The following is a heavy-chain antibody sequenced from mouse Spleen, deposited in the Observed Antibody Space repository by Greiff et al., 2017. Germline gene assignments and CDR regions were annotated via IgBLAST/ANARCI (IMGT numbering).Heavy chain of an antibody. Sequence: EVQVVESGPELVKPGASVKISCKASGYSFTGYYMNWVKQSPEKSLEWIGEINPSTGGTTYNQKFKAKATLTVDKSSSTAYMQLKSLTSEDSAVYYCARSYYGNYYYAMDYWGQGTSVTVSS. V-gene: IGHV1-42*01. CDR1: GYSFTGYY. J-gene: IGHJ4*01. D-gene: IGHD2-10*01. CDR3: ARSYYGNYYYAMDY. CDR2: INPSTGGT.